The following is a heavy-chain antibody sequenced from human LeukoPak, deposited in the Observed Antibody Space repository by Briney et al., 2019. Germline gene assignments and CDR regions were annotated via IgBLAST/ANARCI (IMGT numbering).Heavy chain of an antibody. Sequence: GGSLRLSCAASGFSFSNYWMHWVRQAPGKGLVGVSRINTDGGSTNYADSVKGRFTISRDNAKNTLYLQMNSLRAEDTAVYYCAPGRYSASFDPWGQGTLVTVSS. CDR1: GFSFSNYW. CDR3: APGRYSASFDP. CDR2: INTDGGST. V-gene: IGHV3-74*01. D-gene: IGHD1-26*01. J-gene: IGHJ5*02.